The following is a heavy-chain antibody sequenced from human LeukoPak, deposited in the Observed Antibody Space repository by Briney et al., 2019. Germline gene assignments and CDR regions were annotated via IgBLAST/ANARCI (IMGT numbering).Heavy chain of an antibody. J-gene: IGHJ4*02. V-gene: IGHV4-39*01. CDR1: GGSISSSSVF. CDR2: LYYSGGT. CDR3: ARHKSLGSSAYYYPFDY. Sequence: SETLSLTCTLSGGSISSSSVFWGWIRRPPGKGLEWIGSLYYSGGTYYNPSLKSRITISIDTSKNQFSLKLSSVTAADTAVYYCARHKSLGSSAYYYPFDYWGQGTLVTVSS. D-gene: IGHD3-22*01.